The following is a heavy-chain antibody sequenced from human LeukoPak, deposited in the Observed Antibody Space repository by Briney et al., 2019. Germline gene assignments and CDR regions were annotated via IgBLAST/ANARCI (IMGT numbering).Heavy chain of an antibody. J-gene: IGHJ4*02. CDR2: INPNSGGT. D-gene: IGHD6-13*01. CDR1: GYTFTGYY. Sequence: GASVKVSCKASGYTFTGYYIHWVRQAPGQGLEWMGWINPNSGGTNYAQKFQGRVTMTRDTSISTAYMELSRLRSDDTAVYYCARCAGSSWCAHFDYWGQGTLVTVSS. V-gene: IGHV1-2*02. CDR3: ARCAGSSWCAHFDY.